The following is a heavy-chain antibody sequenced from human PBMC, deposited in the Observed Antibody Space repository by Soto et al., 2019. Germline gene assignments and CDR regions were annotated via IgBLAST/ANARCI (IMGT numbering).Heavy chain of an antibody. Sequence: LRLSCAASGFSFSTYAMHWVRQAPVRGLEWVTFISYDGSNKYYADSVKGRFTISRDNSKNTPYLQMNSLRAEDTAVYYCARAQYYYDSSAYHPFDYWGQGTLVTVSS. CDR2: ISYDGSNK. D-gene: IGHD3-22*01. J-gene: IGHJ4*02. CDR3: ARAQYYYDSSAYHPFDY. CDR1: GFSFSTYA. V-gene: IGHV3-30-3*01.